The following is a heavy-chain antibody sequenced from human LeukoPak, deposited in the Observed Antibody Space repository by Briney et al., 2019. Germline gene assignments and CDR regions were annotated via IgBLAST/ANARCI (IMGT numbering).Heavy chain of an antibody. Sequence: SQTLSLTCTVSGASISSGSYYWSWIRQPAGKGLEWIGRIYTNGSTNYNPSLKSRVTISVDTSKNQFSLKLSSVTAADTAVYYCARGGPFLSSGYYSPFEYWGQGSLVTVSS. D-gene: IGHD3-22*01. CDR3: ARGGPFLSSGYYSPFEY. CDR2: IYTNGST. CDR1: GASISSGSYY. J-gene: IGHJ4*02. V-gene: IGHV4-61*02.